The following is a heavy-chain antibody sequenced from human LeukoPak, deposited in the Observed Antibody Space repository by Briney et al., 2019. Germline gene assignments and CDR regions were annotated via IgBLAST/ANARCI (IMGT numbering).Heavy chain of an antibody. CDR2: ISPSGTHK. D-gene: IGHD7-27*01. J-gene: IGHJ4*02. V-gene: IGHV3-21*01. Sequence: GGSLRISCAGSGFAFSDYSLGWVRQAPGKGLEWVSSISPSGTHKFYGDSVQGRFTISRDNAKNSVFLEMTGLRVEDTAVYYCARDWALTEWGQGTLVTVSS. CDR1: GFAFSDYS. CDR3: ARDWALTE.